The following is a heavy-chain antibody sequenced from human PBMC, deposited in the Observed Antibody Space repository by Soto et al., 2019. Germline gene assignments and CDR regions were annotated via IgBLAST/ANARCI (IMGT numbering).Heavy chain of an antibody. CDR3: AKDTEGEEGYFDY. V-gene: IGHV3-43*01. CDR1: GFTFDDYT. Sequence: VQLVESGGVVVQPGGSLRLSCAASGFTFDDYTMHWVRQAPGKGLEWVSLISWDGGSTYYADSVKGRFTISRDNSKNSLYLQMNSLRTEDTALYYCAKDTEGEEGYFDYWGQGTLVTVSS. CDR2: ISWDGGST. D-gene: IGHD3-16*01. J-gene: IGHJ4*02.